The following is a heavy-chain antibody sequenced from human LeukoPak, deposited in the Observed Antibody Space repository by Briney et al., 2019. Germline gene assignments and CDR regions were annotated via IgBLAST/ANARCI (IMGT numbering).Heavy chain of an antibody. D-gene: IGHD3-9*01. CDR1: GGSISSYY. CDR3: ARGGSILTGYYPHDAFDI. J-gene: IGHJ3*02. V-gene: IGHV4-59*01. CDR2: IYYSGST. Sequence: SETLSLTCAVSGGSISSYYWSWIRQPPGKGLERIGYIYYSGSTNYNPSLKSRVTISVDTSKNQFSLKLSSVTAADTAVYYCARGGSILTGYYPHDAFDIWGQGTMVTVSS.